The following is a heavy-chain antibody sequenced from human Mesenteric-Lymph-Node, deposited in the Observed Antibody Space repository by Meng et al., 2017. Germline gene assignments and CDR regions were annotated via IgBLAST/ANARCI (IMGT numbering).Heavy chain of an antibody. D-gene: IGHD1-14*01. CDR1: GVIFTRYA. CDR2: ISAYNGNT. Sequence: QGQRGTSGVSVKKAGASVKVSGEAFGVIFTRYAISGVRQAPGQGLQYMGWISAYNGNTNYAQELQGRVTMTTDTSTSTAYMELRSLRSDDTAVYYCARDLPGGTKGTRLDLWGQGTLVTVSS. J-gene: IGHJ5*02. V-gene: IGHV1-18*01. CDR3: ARDLPGGTKGTRLDL.